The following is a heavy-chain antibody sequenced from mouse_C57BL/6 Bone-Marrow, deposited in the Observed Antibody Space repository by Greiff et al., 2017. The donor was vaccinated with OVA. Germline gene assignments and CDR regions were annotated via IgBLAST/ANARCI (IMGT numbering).Heavy chain of an antibody. J-gene: IGHJ1*03. V-gene: IGHV1-69*01. CDR3: VVTDWYFDV. CDR2: IDPSDSYT. CDR1: GYTFTSYW. D-gene: IGHD2-5*01. Sequence: VQLQQPGAELVMPGASVKLSCKASGYTFTSYWMHWVKQRPGQGLEWIGEIDPSDSYTNYNQKFKGKSTLTVDKSSSTAYMQLSSLTSEDSAVYYCVVTDWYFDVWGTGTTVTVSS.